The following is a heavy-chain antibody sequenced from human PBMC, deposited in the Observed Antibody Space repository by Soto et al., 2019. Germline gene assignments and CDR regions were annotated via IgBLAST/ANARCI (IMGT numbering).Heavy chain of an antibody. CDR3: ARDLGGYALGYYFDY. CDR2: IWYDGSDR. D-gene: IGHD2-2*01. V-gene: IGHV3-33*01. J-gene: IGHJ4*02. Sequence: VGSLRLSCAASGFTFSSYGTHWVRQAPGKGLEWVANIWYDGSDRYYADSVRGRFTISRDNSKKTLYLEMDSLGAEDTAVYYCARDLGGYALGYYFDYWGQGTQVTVSS. CDR1: GFTFSSYG.